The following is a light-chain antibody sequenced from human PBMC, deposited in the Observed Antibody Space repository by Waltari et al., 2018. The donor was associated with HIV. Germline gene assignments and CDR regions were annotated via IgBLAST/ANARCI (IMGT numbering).Light chain of an antibody. J-gene: IGKJ4*01. CDR1: QSVSSNY. Sequence: EIALRQSQGTLSLSPGERATLPCRASQSVSSNYLAWYQHTPGQPPRLLIYGASNRATGIPDRVSGSGSGTDFTLTISRLEPEDFAVYYCQQYGRSDPLTFGGGTKVEIK. CDR2: GAS. V-gene: IGKV3-20*01. CDR3: QQYGRSDPLT.